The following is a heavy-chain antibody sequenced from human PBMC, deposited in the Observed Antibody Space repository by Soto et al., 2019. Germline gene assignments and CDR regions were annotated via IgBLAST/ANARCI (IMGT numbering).Heavy chain of an antibody. J-gene: IGHJ5*02. V-gene: IGHV1-69*13. CDR1: GGTFSSYA. D-gene: IGHD2-2*01. Sequence: GASVKVSCKASGGTFSSYAISWVRQAPGQGLEWMGGIIPIFGTANYAQKFQGRVTITADESASTAYMELSSLRSEDTAVYYCARVVDYCISTSCYLLDPWGQGTLVTVSS. CDR3: ARVVDYCISTSCYLLDP. CDR2: IIPIFGTA.